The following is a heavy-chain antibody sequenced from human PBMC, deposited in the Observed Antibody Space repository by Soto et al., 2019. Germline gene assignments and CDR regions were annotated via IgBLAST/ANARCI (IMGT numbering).Heavy chain of an antibody. V-gene: IGHV3-7*01. Sequence: GGSLRLSCAASGFTFSTSWMDWVRQTPGKGLEWVANINPDGTAKNYVDSVKGRFTISRDNAKNSLFLQMNSLTAEDSGLYFCSRYLDFWGQGTLVTVSS. CDR3: SRYLDF. CDR1: GFTFSTSW. CDR2: INPDGTAK. J-gene: IGHJ4*02.